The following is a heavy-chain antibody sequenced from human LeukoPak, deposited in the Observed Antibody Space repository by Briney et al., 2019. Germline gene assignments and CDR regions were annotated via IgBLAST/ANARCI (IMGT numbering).Heavy chain of an antibody. J-gene: IGHJ4*02. V-gene: IGHV3-23*01. CDR3: AKQAGSSGWYGPLDY. CDR1: GFTFSSYA. Sequence: GGSLRLSCAAAGFTFSSYAMSWVRQAPGKGLEWVSAISGSGGSTYYADSVKGRFTISRDNSKNTLYLQMNSLRAEDTAVYYCAKQAGSSGWYGPLDYWGQGTLVTVSS. CDR2: ISGSGGST. D-gene: IGHD6-19*01.